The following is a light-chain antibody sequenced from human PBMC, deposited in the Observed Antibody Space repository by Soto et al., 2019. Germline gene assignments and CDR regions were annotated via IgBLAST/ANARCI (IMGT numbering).Light chain of an antibody. CDR1: SSDVGGYNY. CDR3: AAWDDSLRTV. Sequence: QSVLTQPASVSGSPGQSITISCTGTSSDVGGYNYVSWYQHHPGEAPKVMIYDVGDRPSGVSNRFSGSKSGTSASLAISGLRSEDEADYYCAAWDDSLRTVFGTGTKVTVL. V-gene: IGLV2-14*03. CDR2: DVG. J-gene: IGLJ1*01.